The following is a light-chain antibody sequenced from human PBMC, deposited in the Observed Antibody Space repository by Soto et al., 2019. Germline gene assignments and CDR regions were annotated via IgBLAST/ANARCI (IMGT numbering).Light chain of an antibody. CDR2: AAS. V-gene: IGKV3-15*01. CDR1: QSVGRA. Sequence: EIVMTQSPATLSVSPGETATLSCRASQSVGRAVAWYQHKPGQATRHLIVAASIRATGVPGRFSGGGSGTEFTLTISSLQSEDFAVYYCQQYRNWPPLTFGGGTTVEIK. J-gene: IGKJ4*01. CDR3: QQYRNWPPLT.